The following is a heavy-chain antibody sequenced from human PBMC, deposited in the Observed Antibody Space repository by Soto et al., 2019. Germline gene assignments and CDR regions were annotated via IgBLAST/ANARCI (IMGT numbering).Heavy chain of an antibody. J-gene: IGHJ3*02. Sequence: PSETLSLTCTVSGCSISSGSYYWYWILHPPGKGLEWIGNVYYSGSTNYNPSLESRVTISVDTSKNQFSLKLSSVTAADTAVYYGARKTDHYYNCEDVDICGKGTRVT. CDR1: GCSISSGSYY. CDR2: VYYSGST. V-gene: IGHV4-39*01. D-gene: IGHD3-3*01. CDR3: ARKTDHYYNCEDVDI.